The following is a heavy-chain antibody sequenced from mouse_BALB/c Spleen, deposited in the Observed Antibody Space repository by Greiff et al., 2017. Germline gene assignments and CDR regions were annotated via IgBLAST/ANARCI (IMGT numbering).Heavy chain of an antibody. CDR1: GFTFSSYG. CDR3: AREMGYDYGEAY. Sequence: EVQGVESGGDLVKPGGSLKLSCAASGFTFSSYGMSWVRQTPDKRLEWVATISSGGSYTYYPDSVKGRFTISRDNAKNTLYLQMSSLKSEDTAMYYCAREMGYDYGEAYWGQGTLVTVSA. J-gene: IGHJ3*01. D-gene: IGHD2-4*01. CDR2: ISSGGSYT. V-gene: IGHV5-6*01.